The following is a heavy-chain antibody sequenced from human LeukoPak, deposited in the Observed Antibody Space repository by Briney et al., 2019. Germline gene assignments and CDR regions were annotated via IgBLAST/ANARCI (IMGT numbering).Heavy chain of an antibody. Sequence: PGGSLRLSCAASGFTFSSYEMNWVHQSPGKGLESVSYISSSGSTIYYADSVKGRFTITRDNAKNSLYLLMNSLRAEDTAVYYCARDGKVVAATGGSDYYYYYGMDVWGQGTTVTVSS. CDR1: GFTFSSYE. CDR2: ISSSGSTI. J-gene: IGHJ6*02. V-gene: IGHV3-48*03. D-gene: IGHD2-15*01. CDR3: ARDGKVVAATGGSDYYYYYGMDV.